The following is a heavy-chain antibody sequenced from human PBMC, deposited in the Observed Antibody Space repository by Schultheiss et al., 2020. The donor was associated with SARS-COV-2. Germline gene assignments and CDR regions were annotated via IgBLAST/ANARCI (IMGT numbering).Heavy chain of an antibody. J-gene: IGHJ4*02. CDR1: GGSISSSSYY. CDR2: IYYSGST. CDR3: ARGGF. Sequence: SQTLSLTCTVSGGSISSSSYYWGWIRQPPGKGLEWIGYIYYSGSTNYNPSLKSRVTISVDTSKNQFSLKLSSVTAADTAVYYCARGGFWGQGTLVTVSS. V-gene: IGHV4-61*05.